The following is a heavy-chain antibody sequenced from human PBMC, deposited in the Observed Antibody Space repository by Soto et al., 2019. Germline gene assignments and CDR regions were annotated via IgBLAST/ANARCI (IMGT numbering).Heavy chain of an antibody. CDR1: GFTFSDYY. CDR2: ISSSGSTI. D-gene: IGHD2-15*01. J-gene: IGHJ4*02. V-gene: IGHV3-11*01. Sequence: GGSLRLSCAASGFTFSDYYMSWIRQAPGKGLEWVSYISSSGSTIYYADTVKGRFTISRDNAKNSLYLQMNSLRAEVFSVYYCARAGQRGYCSGGSCYSFTPFDYWGQGTLVTVSS. CDR3: ARAGQRGYCSGGSCYSFTPFDY.